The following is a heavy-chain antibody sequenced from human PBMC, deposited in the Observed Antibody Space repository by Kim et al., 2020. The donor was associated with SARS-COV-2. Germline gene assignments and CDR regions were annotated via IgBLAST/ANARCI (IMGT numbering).Heavy chain of an antibody. Sequence: SETLSLTCAVYGESFSGYYWSWIRQPPGKGLEWIGEISLGESANYNPSLESRVTISVDTSKNQFSLKMNSVTAADTAVYYCARAFPHYYGSGSWYFDYWGQGVLVSVSS. J-gene: IGHJ4*02. CDR2: ISLGESA. CDR1: GESFSGYY. CDR3: ARAFPHYYGSGSWYFDY. V-gene: IGHV4-34*01. D-gene: IGHD3-10*01.